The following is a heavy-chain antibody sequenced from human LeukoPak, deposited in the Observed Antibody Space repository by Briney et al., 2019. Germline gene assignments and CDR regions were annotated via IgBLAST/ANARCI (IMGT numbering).Heavy chain of an antibody. CDR2: MWYDGSNE. J-gene: IGHJ6*02. CDR3: ARERRYFDWIPDGMDV. Sequence: GGSLRLSCVASRFNFNTYGMHWVRLAPGKGLEWVAVMWYDGSNEYYADSVKGRFTISRDNSKNTLYLQMNSLRVEDTAVYYCARERRYFDWIPDGMDVWGQGTTVTVSS. V-gene: IGHV3-33*01. CDR1: RFNFNTYG. D-gene: IGHD3-9*01.